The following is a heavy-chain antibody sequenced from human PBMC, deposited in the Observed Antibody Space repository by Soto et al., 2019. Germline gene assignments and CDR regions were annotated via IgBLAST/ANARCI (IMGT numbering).Heavy chain of an antibody. CDR3: TRITSLAGVY. J-gene: IGHJ4*02. D-gene: IGHD3-10*01. V-gene: IGHV3-7*05. CDR2: IKQDGNEK. Sequence: GGSLRLSCAVSGFPFDNYWMSWVRQAPGKGLEWVANIKQDGNEKYYVDSVKGRFTISRDNAKNSLYLQMNSLRAEDTAVYYCTRITSLAGVYWGQGTLVTVSS. CDR1: GFPFDNYW.